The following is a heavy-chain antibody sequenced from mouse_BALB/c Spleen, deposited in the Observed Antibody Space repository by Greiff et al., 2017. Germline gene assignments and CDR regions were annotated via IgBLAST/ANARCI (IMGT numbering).Heavy chain of an antibody. D-gene: IGHD1-1*01. CDR3: ARSTTVVGNYFDY. CDR2: ISSGSSTI. J-gene: IGHJ2*01. V-gene: IGHV5-17*02. CDR1: GFTFSSFG. Sequence: EVKLMESGGGLVQPGGSRKLSCAASGFTFSSFGMHWVRQAPEKGLEWVAYISSGSSTIYYADTVKGRFTISRDNPKNTLFLQMTSLRSEDTAMYYCARSTTVVGNYFDYWGQGTTLTVSS.